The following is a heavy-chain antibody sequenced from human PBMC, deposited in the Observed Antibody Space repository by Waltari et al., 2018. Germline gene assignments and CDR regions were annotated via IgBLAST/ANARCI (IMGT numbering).Heavy chain of an antibody. CDR1: GYSISSGYY. CDR2: IYHSGST. D-gene: IGHD1-26*01. J-gene: IGHJ4*02. CDR3: ARRWVGAKEGTFDY. V-gene: IGHV4-38-2*01. Sequence: QVQLQESGPGLVKPSETLSLTCAVSGYSISSGYYWGWIRQPPGKGLEWIGSIYHSGSTYYNPSLKSRVTISVDTSKNQFSLKLSSVTAADTAVYYCARRWVGAKEGTFDYWGQGTLVTVSS.